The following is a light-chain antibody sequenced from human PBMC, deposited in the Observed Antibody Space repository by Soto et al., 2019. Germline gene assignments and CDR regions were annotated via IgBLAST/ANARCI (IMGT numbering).Light chain of an antibody. Sequence: QAVVTQEPSLTVSPGGTVTLTCASSTGAVTSGYYPNWFQQKPGQAPRALIYSTSNKHSWTPARFSGSLLGGKAALTLSGXXXXXXXXXXCLLYYGGALWVFGGGTKLTVL. J-gene: IGLJ3*02. CDR2: STS. CDR1: TGAVTSGYY. V-gene: IGLV7-43*01. CDR3: LLYYGGALWV.